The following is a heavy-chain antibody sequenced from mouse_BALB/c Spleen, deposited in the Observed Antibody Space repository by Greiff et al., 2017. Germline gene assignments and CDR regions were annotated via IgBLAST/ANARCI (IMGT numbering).Heavy chain of an antibody. CDR2: ISSGGSYT. V-gene: IGHV5-6*01. J-gene: IGHJ3*01. Sequence: EVKLQESGGDLVKPGGSLKLSCAASGFTFSSYGMSWVRQTPDKRLEWVATISSGGSYTYYPDSVKGRFTISRDNAKNTLYLQMSSLKSEDTAMYYCARHEVAYWGQGTLVTVSA. CDR3: ARHEVAY. CDR1: GFTFSSYG.